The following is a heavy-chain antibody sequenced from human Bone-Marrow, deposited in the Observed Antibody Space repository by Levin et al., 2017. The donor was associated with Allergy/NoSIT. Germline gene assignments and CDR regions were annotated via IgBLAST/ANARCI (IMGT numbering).Heavy chain of an antibody. CDR1: GGSISDYY. D-gene: IGHD4-23*01. CDR3: VRDLGGNKRYFDF. V-gene: IGHV4-59*01. Sequence: GSLRLSCTVSGGSISDYYWSWIRQPPGKELEYIGYVYYSGSTFYNPSLKSRVTISVDTAKNQFSLKFKSLTAADTAVYFCVRDLGGNKRYFDFWGQGALVTVSS. CDR2: VYYSGST. J-gene: IGHJ4*02.